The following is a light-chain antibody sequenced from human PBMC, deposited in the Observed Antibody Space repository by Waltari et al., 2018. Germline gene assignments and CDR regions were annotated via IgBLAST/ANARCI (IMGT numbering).Light chain of an antibody. CDR1: QDITKH. V-gene: IGKV1-33*01. CDR2: GAS. J-gene: IGKJ1*01. Sequence: IQMPPSPSSLSASVRDRVTITCQPCQDITKHLSWYQQKPGKAPKLLIYGASNLETGVPTRFSGSGSRTDFTFTIRSLQPKDVATYYCEQYDNLPVTFGQGTKVEIK. CDR3: EQYDNLPVT.